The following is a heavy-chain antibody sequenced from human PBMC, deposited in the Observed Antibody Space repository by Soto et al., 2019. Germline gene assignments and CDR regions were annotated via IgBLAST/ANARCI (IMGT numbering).Heavy chain of an antibody. V-gene: IGHV3-23*01. J-gene: IGHJ5*02. D-gene: IGHD3-10*01. CDR3: EKKTTMVRGVMRWFDP. CDR2: ISGSGGST. Sequence: GGSLRLSCAASGFTFSSYSMSWVRQAPGKGLEWVSAISGSGGSTYYADSVKGRFTISRDNSKNTLYLQMNSLRAEDTAVYYCEKKTTMVRGVMRWFDPWGQGTLVTVSS. CDR1: GFTFSSYS.